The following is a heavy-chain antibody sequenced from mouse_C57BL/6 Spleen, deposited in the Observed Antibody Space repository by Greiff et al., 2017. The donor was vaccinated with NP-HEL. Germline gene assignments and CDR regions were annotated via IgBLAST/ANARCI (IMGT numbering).Heavy chain of an antibody. CDR2: IYPGSGST. D-gene: IGHD2-1*01. V-gene: IGHV1-55*01. CDR3: AREEGTMVKSWFAY. J-gene: IGHJ3*01. Sequence: QVQLQQPGAELVKPGASVKMSCKASGYTFTSYWITWVKQRPGQGLEWIGDIYPGSGSTNYNEKFKSKATLTVDTSSSTAYMQLSSLTSEDSAVYYGAREEGTMVKSWFAYWGQGTLVTVSA. CDR1: GYTFTSYW.